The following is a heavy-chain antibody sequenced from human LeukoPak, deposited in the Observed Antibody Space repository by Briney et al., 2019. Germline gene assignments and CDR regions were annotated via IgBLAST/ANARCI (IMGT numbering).Heavy chain of an antibody. Sequence: GGSLRLSCAASGFTFSSYSMNWVRQAPGKGLEWVSYISSSSSTIYYAESVKGRVTISRDNAKNSLYLQMNSLRAEDTAVYYCARDCLVRGVIGYYCYYMDVWGKGTTVTVSS. CDR3: ARDCLVRGVIGYYCYYMDV. J-gene: IGHJ6*03. V-gene: IGHV3-48*01. CDR1: GFTFSSYS. D-gene: IGHD3-10*01. CDR2: ISSSSSTI.